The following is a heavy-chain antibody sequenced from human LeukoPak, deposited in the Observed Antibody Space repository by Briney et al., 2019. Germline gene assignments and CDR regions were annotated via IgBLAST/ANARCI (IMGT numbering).Heavy chain of an antibody. CDR3: ARAHITYDSSGYYYVDWSDP. D-gene: IGHD3-22*01. CDR1: GFTFSSYW. V-gene: IGHV3-7*01. J-gene: IGHJ5*02. CDR2: IKQDGSEK. Sequence: GGSLRLSCAASGFTFSSYWMSWVRQAPGKGLEWVANIKQDGSEKYYVDSVKGRFTISRDNAKNSLYLQMNSLRAEDTAVYCCARAHITYDSSGYYYVDWSDPWGQGTLVTVSS.